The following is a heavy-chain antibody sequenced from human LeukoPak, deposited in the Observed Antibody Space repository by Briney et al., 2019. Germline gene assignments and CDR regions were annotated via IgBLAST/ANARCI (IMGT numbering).Heavy chain of an antibody. D-gene: IGHD6-19*01. Sequence: GGSLRLSCAASGFTFSTYDMTWVRQAQGTGLEWVSSISGSGGSTYYADSVKGRFTTSRDNSKNTLYLQMNGLRAEDTAVYYCAKDLAAVPGNKYFAYWGQGTLVTVSS. V-gene: IGHV3-23*01. J-gene: IGHJ4*02. CDR1: GFTFSTYD. CDR3: AKDLAAVPGNKYFAY. CDR2: ISGSGGST.